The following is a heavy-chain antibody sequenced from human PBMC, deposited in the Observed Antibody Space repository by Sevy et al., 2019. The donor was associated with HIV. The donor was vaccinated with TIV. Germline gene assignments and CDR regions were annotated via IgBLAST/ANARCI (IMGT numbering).Heavy chain of an antibody. D-gene: IGHD1-1*01. CDR2: LIGGGSRT. CDR1: GFSFSNYA. Sequence: GGSLRLSCAASGFSFSNYAMSWVRQAPGKELEWVSTLIGGGSRTYYADSVTGRFTISRDNSRNTLYLQMNSLRAEDTTVCYCAKRRVQSGLSGGGANYGWDVCGQGTTVTVSS. CDR3: AKRRVQSGLSGGGANYGWDV. V-gene: IGHV3-23*01. J-gene: IGHJ6*02.